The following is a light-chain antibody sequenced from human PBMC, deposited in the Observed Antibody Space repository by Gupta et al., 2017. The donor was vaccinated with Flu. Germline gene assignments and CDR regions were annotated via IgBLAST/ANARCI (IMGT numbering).Light chain of an antibody. CDR2: EVS. Sequence: QSALTQPASVSGSPGQSINISCTGTSSDVGGYNYVSWYQQHPGKAPKRMIYEVSNRPSGVSNRFSGSKSGNTASLTISGLQAWDEADYYCSSYTSSSTLWVFGGGTKLTGL. CDR1: SSDVGGYNY. CDR3: SSYTSSSTLWV. V-gene: IGLV2-14*01. J-gene: IGLJ3*02.